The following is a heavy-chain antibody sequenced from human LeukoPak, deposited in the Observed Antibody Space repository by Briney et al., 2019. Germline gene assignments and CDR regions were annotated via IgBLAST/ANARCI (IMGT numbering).Heavy chain of an antibody. Sequence: PETLSLTCTVSGGSISSSSYYWAWIRQPPGKGLEWVGSISYSGYTHYNPSLKSRLTISVDTSKNQFSLKLNSVTAADTAVYYCARRFGSYYYYGMDVWGQGTTVTVSS. D-gene: IGHD3-10*01. J-gene: IGHJ6*02. V-gene: IGHV4-39*01. CDR1: GGSISSSSYY. CDR2: ISYSGYT. CDR3: ARRFGSYYYYGMDV.